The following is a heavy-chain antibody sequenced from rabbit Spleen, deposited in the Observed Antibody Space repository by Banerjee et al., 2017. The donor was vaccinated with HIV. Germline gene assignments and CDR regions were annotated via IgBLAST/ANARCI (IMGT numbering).Heavy chain of an antibody. CDR2: IDVAKSGDT. Sequence: QLEESGGGLVKPGGTLTLTCKVSGLDLSSRYWICWVRQTPGKGLEWIACIDVAKSGDTYYTNWAKGRFTISKTSSTTVTLQMTSLTAADTATYFCVRSGAGSNSYAWYFVLWGPGTLVTVS. CDR3: VRSGAGSNSYAWYFVL. D-gene: IGHD4-2*01. J-gene: IGHJ6*01. CDR1: GLDLSSRYW. V-gene: IGHV1S45*01.